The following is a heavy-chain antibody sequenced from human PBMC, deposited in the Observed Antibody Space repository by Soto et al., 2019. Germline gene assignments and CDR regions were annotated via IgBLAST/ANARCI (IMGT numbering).Heavy chain of an antibody. V-gene: IGHV3-9*01. D-gene: IGHD3-22*01. CDR2: ISWNSGSI. CDR3: AKDPYYDSSGYYLGGPSNYFDY. Sequence: EVQLVESGGGLVQPGRSLRLSCAASGFTFDDYAMHWVRQAPGKGLEWVSGISWNSGSIGYADSVKGRFTISRDNDKNSLYLQMNSLRAEDTALYYCAKDPYYDSSGYYLGGPSNYFDYWGQGTLVTVSS. J-gene: IGHJ4*02. CDR1: GFTFDDYA.